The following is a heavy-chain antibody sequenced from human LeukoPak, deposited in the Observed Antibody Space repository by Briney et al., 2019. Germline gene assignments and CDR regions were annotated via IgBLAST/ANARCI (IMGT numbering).Heavy chain of an antibody. CDR3: ASAELEYCSGATCYAAYSFDF. CDR1: GYTFTTYG. Sequence: GASVKVSCKASGYTFTTYGITWVRQAPGQGLEWMGYISAYNGKTNYAEKLQGRVTMTTDTSTSTASMELRSLRSDDTAVYYCASAELEYCSGATCYAAYSFDFWGQGTLVTVSS. V-gene: IGHV1-18*01. J-gene: IGHJ4*02. CDR2: ISAYNGKT. D-gene: IGHD2-2*01.